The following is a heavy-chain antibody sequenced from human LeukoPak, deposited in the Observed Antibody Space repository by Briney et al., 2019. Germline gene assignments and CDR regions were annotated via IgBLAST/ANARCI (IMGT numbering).Heavy chain of an antibody. V-gene: IGHV3-74*01. J-gene: IGHJ4*02. Sequence: PGGSLRLSCAASGFTFSSYWMHWVRQVPGKGLVWVSRMNNDGSITNYADSVKGRFTISRDNAKNTLYLQMNSLRVEDTAVYYCATDRSSIAVRPHWGQGTLVTVSS. CDR3: ATDRSSIAVRPH. CDR1: GFTFSSYW. CDR2: MNNDGSIT. D-gene: IGHD6-6*01.